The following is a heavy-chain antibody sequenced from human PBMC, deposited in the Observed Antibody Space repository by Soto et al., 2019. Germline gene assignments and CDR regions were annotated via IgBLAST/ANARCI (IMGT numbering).Heavy chain of an antibody. V-gene: IGHV3-30-3*01. CDR2: ISRDGSNE. CDR3: ARDDEGGSDCDLGY. Sequence: QVQLVESGGGVVQPGRSLRLSCAASGFTFSSYVIHWVRQTPDKGLEWVAFISRDGSNEYYADSVKGRFTISRDNSKNTLYLEMNSLRTEDTAVYYCARDDEGGSDCDLGYWGQGTLVTASS. CDR1: GFTFSSYV. J-gene: IGHJ4*02. D-gene: IGHD3-10*01.